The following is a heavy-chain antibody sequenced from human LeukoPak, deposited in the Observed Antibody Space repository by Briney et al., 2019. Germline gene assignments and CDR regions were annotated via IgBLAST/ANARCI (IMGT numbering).Heavy chain of an antibody. D-gene: IGHD1-26*01. CDR3: ARDLVGATGNLDY. CDR1: GYTLTELS. Sequence: ASVKVSCKVSGYTLTELSMHWVRQAPGQGLEWMGIINPSGNSTNYAQKFQGRVTMTRDTSTSTVYMELSGLRSEDTAVYYCARDLVGATGNLDYWGQGTLVTVSS. J-gene: IGHJ4*02. V-gene: IGHV1-46*01. CDR2: INPSGNST.